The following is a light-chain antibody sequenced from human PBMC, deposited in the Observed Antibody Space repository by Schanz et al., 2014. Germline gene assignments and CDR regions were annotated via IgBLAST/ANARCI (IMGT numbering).Light chain of an antibody. Sequence: QSALTQPASVSGSPGQSITISCTGTSSDVGGYNYVSWYQQHPGKAPKLMIYDVSNRPSGVSNRFSGSKSGNTASLTISGLQAEDEADYYCSSYTSRSTLVFGGGTKLTV. V-gene: IGLV2-14*01. CDR3: SSYTSRSTLV. CDR1: SSDVGGYNY. J-gene: IGLJ3*02. CDR2: DVS.